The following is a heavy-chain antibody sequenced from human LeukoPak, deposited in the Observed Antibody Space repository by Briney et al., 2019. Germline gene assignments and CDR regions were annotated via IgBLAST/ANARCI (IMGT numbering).Heavy chain of an antibody. CDR3: ARTKHDYGGNSCFDY. CDR1: GFAFGHYT. D-gene: IGHD4-23*01. V-gene: IGHV3-43*01. Sequence: GGSLRLSCAASGFAFGHYTMHWVRQAPGKGLEWVSLISWDGGNTYYADSVKGRFTISRDHAKNSLYLQMNSLRAEDTAVYYCARTKHDYGGNSCFDYWGQGTLVTVSS. CDR2: ISWDGGNT. J-gene: IGHJ4*02.